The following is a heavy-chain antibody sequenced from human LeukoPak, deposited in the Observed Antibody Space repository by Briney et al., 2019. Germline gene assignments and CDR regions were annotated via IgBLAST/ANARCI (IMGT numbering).Heavy chain of an antibody. CDR1: GGSISSSNW. D-gene: IGHD4-11*01. CDR3: ARAPTVTYYYYYYYMDV. V-gene: IGHV4-4*02. Sequence: SETLSLTCAVSGGSISSSNWWSWVRQPPGKGLEWIGEIYHSGSINYNPSLKSRVTISVDKSKNQFSLKLSSVTAADTAVYYCARAPTVTYYYYYYYMDVWGKGTTVTVSS. CDR2: IYHSGSI. J-gene: IGHJ6*03.